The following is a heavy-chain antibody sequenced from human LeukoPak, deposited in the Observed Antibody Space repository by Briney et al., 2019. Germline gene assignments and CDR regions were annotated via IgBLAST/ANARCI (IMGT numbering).Heavy chain of an antibody. V-gene: IGHV4-38-2*01. CDR2: IYHSGST. D-gene: IGHD4-17*01. Sequence: SETLSLTCAVPGYSISSGYYWGWIRQPPGKGLEWIGSIYHSGSTYYNPSLKSRVTISVDTSKNQFSLKLSSVTAADTAVYYCARGHPTTVTTYYFDYWGQGTLVTVSS. J-gene: IGHJ4*02. CDR1: GYSISSGYY. CDR3: ARGHPTTVTTYYFDY.